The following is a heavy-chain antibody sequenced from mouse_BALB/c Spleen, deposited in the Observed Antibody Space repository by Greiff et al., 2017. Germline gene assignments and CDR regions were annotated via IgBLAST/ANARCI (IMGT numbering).Heavy chain of an antibody. CDR3: DRRGYDVAMDY. Sequence: VQLQQSGAELVRSGASVKLSCTASGFNIKDYYMHWVKQRPEQGLEWIGRIDPENGDTEYAPKFQGKATMTADTSSNTAYLQLSSLTSEDTAVYYCDRRGYDVAMDYWGQGTSVTVSS. J-gene: IGHJ4*01. D-gene: IGHD2-2*01. V-gene: IGHV14-4*02. CDR1: GFNIKDYY. CDR2: IDPENGDT.